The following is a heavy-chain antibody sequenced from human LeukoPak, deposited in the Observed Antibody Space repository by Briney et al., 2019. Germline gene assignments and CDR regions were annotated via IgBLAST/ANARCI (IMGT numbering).Heavy chain of an antibody. D-gene: IGHD4-23*01. CDR2: ISRSGGTI. Sequence: GGSLRLSCGASGFNLNNYSMNWVRQVPGKGLEWISYISRSGGTIYYADSVKGRFTISRDNAKNSMDLQMNSLRAEDTAVYYCARDPRYGGKFDYWGQGTLVTVSS. CDR1: GFNLNNYS. V-gene: IGHV3-48*01. J-gene: IGHJ4*02. CDR3: ARDPRYGGKFDY.